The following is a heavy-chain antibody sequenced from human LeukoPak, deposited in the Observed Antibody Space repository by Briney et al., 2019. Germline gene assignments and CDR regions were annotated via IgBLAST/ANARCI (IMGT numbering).Heavy chain of an antibody. CDR1: GFTFSSYA. CDR2: ISGSGDVT. J-gene: IGHJ5*02. D-gene: IGHD5-12*01. CDR3: AKDRVSRYGAYDCGGS. Sequence: GGSLRLSCAVSGFTFSSYAMNWVRQAPGSGPEWVSAISGSGDVTYYADSVKGRFTISRDNSKNTLSLHMNSLRAEDTAIYYCAKDRVSRYGAYDCGGSWGQGTLVTVSS. V-gene: IGHV3-23*01.